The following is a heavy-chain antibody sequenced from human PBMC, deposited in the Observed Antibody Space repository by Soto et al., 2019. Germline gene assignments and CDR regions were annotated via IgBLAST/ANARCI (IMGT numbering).Heavy chain of an antibody. CDR3: TRVDGRDSNEHF. Sequence: EVQLVESGGTLVQTGGSLRLSCVASGFKFRSYWMSWVRQAPGKGLEWLANIKEDRSEKYYVESVEGRFTISRDYARNSVYFQIITLRAEGTAIYYCTRVDGRDSNEHFWGQGTLVIVSS. CDR1: GFKFRSYW. CDR2: IKEDRSEK. D-gene: IGHD4-4*01. V-gene: IGHV3-7*01. J-gene: IGHJ4*02.